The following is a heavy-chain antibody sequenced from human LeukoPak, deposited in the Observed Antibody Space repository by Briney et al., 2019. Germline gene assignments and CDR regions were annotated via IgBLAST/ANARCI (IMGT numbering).Heavy chain of an antibody. V-gene: IGHV3-30*04. J-gene: IGHJ4*02. CDR2: VSYDGSNK. CDR1: GFTFSSYA. D-gene: IGHD6-13*01. Sequence: GRSLRLSCAASGFTFSSYAMHWVRQAPGKGLEWVAVVSYDGSNKYYADSVKGRFTISRGNSKNTLYLQMNSLRAEDTAVYYCARVRLKYSSSWYYFDYWGQGTLVTVSS. CDR3: ARVRLKYSSSWYYFDY.